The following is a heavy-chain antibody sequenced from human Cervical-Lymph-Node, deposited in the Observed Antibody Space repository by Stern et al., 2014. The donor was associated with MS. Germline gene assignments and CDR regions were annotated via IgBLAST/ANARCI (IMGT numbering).Heavy chain of an antibody. V-gene: IGHV4-61*02. CDR2: IYAGGSH. CDR1: GGPISSGSYY. Sequence: QGQLQESGPGLVKPSQTLSLTCTVPGGPISSGSYYWSWIRQPAGKGLEWIRRIYAGGSHNYNPSLKSRVPISVGTSKTQCSLKLGSGTAADTAVYYCARDCRLRYFDNYGMDVWGQGTTVTVSS. CDR3: ARDCRLRYFDNYGMDV. D-gene: IGHD3-9*01. J-gene: IGHJ6*02.